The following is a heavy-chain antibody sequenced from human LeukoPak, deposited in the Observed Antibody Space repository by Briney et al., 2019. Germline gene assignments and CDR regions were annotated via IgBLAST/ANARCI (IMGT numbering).Heavy chain of an antibody. CDR3: ARGRYYDFWSGYFGFDY. CDR2: IYYSGST. J-gene: IGHJ4*02. CDR1: GGSISSYY. Sequence: SETLSLTCTVSGGSISSYYWSWIRQPPGKGLEWIGYIYYSGSTNYNPSLKSRVTISVDTSKTQFSLKLSSVTAADTAVYYCARGRYYDFWSGYFGFDYWGQGTLVTVSS. V-gene: IGHV4-59*01. D-gene: IGHD3-3*01.